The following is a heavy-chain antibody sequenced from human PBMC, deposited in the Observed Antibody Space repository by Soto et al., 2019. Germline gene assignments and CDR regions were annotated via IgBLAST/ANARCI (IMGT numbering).Heavy chain of an antibody. Sequence: VGSLRLSFAASGFTFGTYAIHWVRQAPGKGLEWVAVIYYDGSNRYYGDAVKGRFTISRDNSKSTLYLQMSSLRAEDTAVYYCARAFCTNGVCYYFFDYWGHGTLVTVSS. CDR3: ARAFCTNGVCYYFFDY. CDR1: GFTFGTYA. CDR2: IYYDGSNR. V-gene: IGHV3-33*01. D-gene: IGHD2-8*01. J-gene: IGHJ4*01.